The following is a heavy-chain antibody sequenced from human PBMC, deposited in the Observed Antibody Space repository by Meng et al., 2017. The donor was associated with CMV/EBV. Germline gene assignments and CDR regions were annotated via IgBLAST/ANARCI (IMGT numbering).Heavy chain of an antibody. J-gene: IGHJ6*02. CDR2: MNPNSGNT. V-gene: IGHV1-8*03. CDR1: GYTFTSYD. Sequence: ASVKVSCKASGYTFTSYDINWVRQATGQGLEWMGWMNPNSGNTGYAQKFQGRVTITRNTSISTAYMELSSLRSEDTAVYYCARDALYSSSWYYYYYGMDVWGQGTTVTVSS. D-gene: IGHD6-13*01. CDR3: ARDALYSSSWYYYYYGMDV.